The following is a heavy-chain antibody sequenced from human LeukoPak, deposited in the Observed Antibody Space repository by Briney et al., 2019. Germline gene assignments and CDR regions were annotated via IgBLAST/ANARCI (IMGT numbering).Heavy chain of an antibody. D-gene: IGHD6-6*01. CDR1: GGTFSSYA. CDR3: ARDTGTARLSYYYYGMDV. CDR2: IIPIFGTA. Sequence: GASVKVSCKASGGTFSSYAISWVRQAPGQGLEWMGGIIPIFGTANYAQKSQGRVTITADESTSTAYMELSSLRSEDTAVYYCARDTGTARLSYYYYGMDVWGQGTTVTVSS. V-gene: IGHV1-69*13. J-gene: IGHJ6*02.